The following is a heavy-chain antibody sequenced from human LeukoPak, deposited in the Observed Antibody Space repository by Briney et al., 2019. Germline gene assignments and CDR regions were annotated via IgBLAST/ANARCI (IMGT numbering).Heavy chain of an antibody. CDR3: ARTLQSAYTYGHPSDY. D-gene: IGHD5-18*01. CDR2: IYNTGST. CDR1: GGSISGYY. V-gene: IGHV4-59*01. J-gene: IGHJ4*02. Sequence: SETLSLTCTVSGGSISGYYWGWIRQSPGKRLQWIADIYNTGSTNYNPSLKSRVTMSVDTSKNQFSLRLSAVTAADTAVYYCARTLQSAYTYGHPSDYWGQGTLVTVSS.